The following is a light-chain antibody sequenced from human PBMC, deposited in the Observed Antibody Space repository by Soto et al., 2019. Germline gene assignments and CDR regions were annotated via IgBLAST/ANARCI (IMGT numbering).Light chain of an antibody. V-gene: IGKV3-15*01. J-gene: IGKJ4*01. Sequence: TVMTQSPATLSVSPGERATLTCRASQGLGTNLAWYQQRPGQAPRLLIYAASTRATGVPARFSGSGSETEFTLTIPTLQSEDSAVYYCQQCNHWPLSFGVGTTVDIK. CDR1: QGLGTN. CDR2: AAS. CDR3: QQCNHWPLS.